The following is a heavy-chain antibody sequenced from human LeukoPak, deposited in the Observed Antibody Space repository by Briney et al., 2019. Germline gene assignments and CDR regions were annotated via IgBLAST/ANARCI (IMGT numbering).Heavy chain of an antibody. Sequence: RGESLKISCKGAGYSFTSYWIAWVRQMPGKGLEWMGIIYPGDSETIYSPSFQGQVTISADNSITTACLQWSSLKASDTAMYYCARKAVYYYGMDVWGQGTAVTVSS. V-gene: IGHV5-51*01. CDR2: IYPGDSET. CDR3: ARKAVYYYGMDV. J-gene: IGHJ6*02. D-gene: IGHD6-19*01. CDR1: GYSFTSYW.